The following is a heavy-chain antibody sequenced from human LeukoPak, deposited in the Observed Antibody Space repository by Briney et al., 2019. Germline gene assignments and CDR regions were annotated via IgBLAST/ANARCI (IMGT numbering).Heavy chain of an antibody. CDR1: GYTLTELS. J-gene: IGHJ3*02. CDR2: FDPEDGET. Sequence: ASVKVSCKVSGYTLTELSVHWVRQAPGKGLEWMGGFDPEDGETIYAQKFQDRVTMTEDTSTDTAYMELSSLRSEDTAVYYCATTMVTGGAFDIWGQGTMVTVSS. D-gene: IGHD5-18*01. V-gene: IGHV1-24*01. CDR3: ATTMVTGGAFDI.